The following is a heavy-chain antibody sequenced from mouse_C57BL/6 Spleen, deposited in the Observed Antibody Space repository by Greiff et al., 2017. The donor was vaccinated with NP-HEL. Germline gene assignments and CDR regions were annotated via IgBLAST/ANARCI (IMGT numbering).Heavy chain of an antibody. V-gene: IGHV5-9-1*02. D-gene: IGHD2-4*01. J-gene: IGHJ4*01. CDR1: GFTFSSYA. Sequence: DVKLVESGEGLVKPGGSLKLSCAASGFTFSSYAMSWVRQTPEKRLEWVAYISSGGDYIYYADTVKGRFTISRDNARNTLYLQMSSLKSEDTAMYYCTRERLPHAMDYWGQGTSVTVSS. CDR2: ISSGGDYI. CDR3: TRERLPHAMDY.